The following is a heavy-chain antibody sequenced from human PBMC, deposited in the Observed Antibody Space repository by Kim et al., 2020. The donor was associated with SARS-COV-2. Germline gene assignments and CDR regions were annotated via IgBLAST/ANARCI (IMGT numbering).Heavy chain of an antibody. CDR3: ARDYCSSTSCFNFDY. V-gene: IGHV3-30*07. D-gene: IGHD2-2*01. J-gene: IGHJ4*02. Sequence: DTEKGRFTISRDNSKHTLYLQMNSLRAEDTAVYYCARDYCSSTSCFNFDYWGQGTLVTVSS.